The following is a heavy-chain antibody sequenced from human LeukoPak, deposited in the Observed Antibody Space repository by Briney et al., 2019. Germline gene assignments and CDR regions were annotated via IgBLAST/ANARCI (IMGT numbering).Heavy chain of an antibody. J-gene: IGHJ3*01. CDR1: GFTFSDYY. D-gene: IGHD3-16*01. V-gene: IGHV3-11*01. CDR3: ATEVGVSAAAFDL. CDR2: VSSLGHTI. Sequence: PGGSLRLSCAASGFTFSDYYMSWIRQAPGKGLESVSYVSSLGHTIYYADSVKGRFTIPRDDARNSLYLQMNSLRAEDTAVYYCATEVGVSAAAFDLWGQGTMVTVSS.